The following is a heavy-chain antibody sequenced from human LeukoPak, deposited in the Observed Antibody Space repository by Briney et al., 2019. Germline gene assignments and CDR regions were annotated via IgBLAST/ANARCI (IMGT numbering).Heavy chain of an antibody. CDR1: GFTFSTYE. V-gene: IGHV3-48*03. CDR3: AREVYGDNYFDY. Sequence: PGGSLRLSCAASGFTFSTYEMAWVRQAPGKGLEWVAYISRSGGNIYYADSVKGRFTISRDNAKTSLFLQMNSLRVEDTAVYYCAREVYGDNYFDYWGRGTLVTVAS. CDR2: ISRSGGNI. D-gene: IGHD4-17*01. J-gene: IGHJ4*02.